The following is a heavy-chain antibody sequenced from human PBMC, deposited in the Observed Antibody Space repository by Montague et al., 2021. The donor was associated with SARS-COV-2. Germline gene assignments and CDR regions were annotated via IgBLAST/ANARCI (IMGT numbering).Heavy chain of an antibody. CDR2: VHYSGRP. CDR3: TRHVHMTWPEPSPGFDY. V-gene: IGHV4-39*01. J-gene: IGHJ4*02. Sequence: ETLSLTCTVSGDSISSSSYNWGWIRQPPGKGLEWIGSVHYSGRPYYNPSLKSRVTIYVDTSKNQLSLKLSFVTAADTAVYYCTRHVHMTWPEPSPGFDYWGQGTLVTVSS. CDR1: GDSISSSSYN. D-gene: IGHD1-1*01.